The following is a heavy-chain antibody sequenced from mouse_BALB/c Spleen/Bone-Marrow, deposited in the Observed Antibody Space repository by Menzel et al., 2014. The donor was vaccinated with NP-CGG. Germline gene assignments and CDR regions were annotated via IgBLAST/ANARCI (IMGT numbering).Heavy chain of an antibody. CDR3: TRSPITTVVAETMDY. CDR1: GYTFTSYW. V-gene: IGHV1S22*01. Sequence: LQQSGSELVRPGASVKLSCKASGYTFTSYWMHWVKQRPGQGPEWIGNIYPGSGSTNYDEKFKSKATLTVDTSSSTAYMQLSSLTSEDSAVYYCTRSPITTVVAETMDYWGQRTSVIVSS. D-gene: IGHD1-1*01. CDR2: IYPGSGST. J-gene: IGHJ4*01.